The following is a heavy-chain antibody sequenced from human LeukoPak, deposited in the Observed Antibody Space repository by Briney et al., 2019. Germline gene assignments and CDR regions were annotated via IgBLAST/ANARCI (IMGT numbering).Heavy chain of an antibody. Sequence: GGSLRLSCAASEFTFISNWMTGVRQAPGKGLEWVANIKQDGSEKYYVDSVKGRFTISRDNAKNSLYLQMNSLRAEDTAVYYCAGSFDYWGQGTLVTVSS. J-gene: IGHJ4*02. CDR3: AGSFDY. CDR1: EFTFISNW. V-gene: IGHV3-7*01. CDR2: IKQDGSEK.